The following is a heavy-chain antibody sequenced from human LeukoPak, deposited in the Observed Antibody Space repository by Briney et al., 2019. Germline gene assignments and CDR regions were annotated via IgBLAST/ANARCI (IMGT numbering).Heavy chain of an antibody. V-gene: IGHV1-18*01. D-gene: IGHD3-22*01. Sequence: GASVKVSCTASGYTFTSYGISWVRQAPGQGLEWMGWISAYNGNTNYAQKLQGRVTMTTDTSTSTAYMELRSLRSDDTAVYYCARRHYYDSSGYYYEDYWGQGTLVTVSS. CDR3: ARRHYYDSSGYYYEDY. CDR1: GYTFTSYG. CDR2: ISAYNGNT. J-gene: IGHJ4*02.